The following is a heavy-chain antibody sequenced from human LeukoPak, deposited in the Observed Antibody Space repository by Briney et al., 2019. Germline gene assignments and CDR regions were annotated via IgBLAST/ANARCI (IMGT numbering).Heavy chain of an antibody. D-gene: IGHD6-19*01. Sequence: GGSLRLSCAASGFTFSSYAMHWVRQAPGKGLEWVAVISYDGGNKYYADSVKGRFTISRDNSKNTLYLQMNSLRAEDTAVYYCARALRVAVAGRGNAFDIWGQGTMVTVSS. CDR3: ARALRVAVAGRGNAFDI. CDR1: GFTFSSYA. J-gene: IGHJ3*02. CDR2: ISYDGGNK. V-gene: IGHV3-30-3*01.